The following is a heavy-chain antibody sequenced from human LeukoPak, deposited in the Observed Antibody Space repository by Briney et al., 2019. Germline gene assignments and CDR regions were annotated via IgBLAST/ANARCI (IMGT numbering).Heavy chain of an antibody. V-gene: IGHV3-48*04. CDR2: ISSSGSTI. Sequence: GGSLRLSCAASGFTFSSYAMSWVRQAPGKGLEWVSYISSSGSTIYYADSVKGRFTISRDNAKNSLYLQMNSLRAEDTAVYYCARTTGDYGDYENRFDYWGQGTLVTASS. D-gene: IGHD4-17*01. CDR1: GFTFSSYA. J-gene: IGHJ4*02. CDR3: ARTTGDYGDYENRFDY.